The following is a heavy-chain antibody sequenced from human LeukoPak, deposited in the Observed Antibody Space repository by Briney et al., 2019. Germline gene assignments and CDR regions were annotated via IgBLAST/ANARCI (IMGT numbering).Heavy chain of an antibody. CDR3: ARASVVPAGKGLKRPGMDV. Sequence: GGSLRLSYAASGFTFSSYWMHWVRQAPGKGLVWVSRINSDGSSTTYADSVKGRFTISRDNAKNTLYLQMNSLRAEDTAVYYCARASVVPAGKGLKRPGMDVWGQGTTVTVSS. CDR1: GFTFSSYW. CDR2: INSDGSST. D-gene: IGHD2-2*01. V-gene: IGHV3-74*01. J-gene: IGHJ6*02.